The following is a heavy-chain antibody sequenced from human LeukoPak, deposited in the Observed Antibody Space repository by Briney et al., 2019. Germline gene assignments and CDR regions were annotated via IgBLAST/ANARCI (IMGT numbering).Heavy chain of an antibody. CDR3: AKVVATNIWIQH. V-gene: IGHV3-30*02. Sequence: GGSLRLSCAASGFTFSSYWMSWVRQAPGKGLEWVTFIRYDGSNKYYADSVKGRFTISRDNSKNTLYLQINSLRVEDTAVYYCAKVVATNIWIQHWGQGTLVTVSS. J-gene: IGHJ1*01. CDR1: GFTFSSYW. D-gene: IGHD1-1*01. CDR2: IRYDGSNK.